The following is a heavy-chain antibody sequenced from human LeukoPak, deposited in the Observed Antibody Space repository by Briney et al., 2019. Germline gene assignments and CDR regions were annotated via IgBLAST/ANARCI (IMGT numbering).Heavy chain of an antibody. CDR1: GFTFSSYD. V-gene: IGHV3-13*04. D-gene: IGHD3-10*01. CDR3: ARGHGSGSHPYYLDY. CDR2: AGIIGDT. Sequence: PGGSLRLSCAASGFTFSSYDMHWVRQATGRGLEWVSSAGIIGDTYYPGSVKGRFTISREDAMNSLYLQMNSLRAGDTAVYYCARGHGSGSHPYYLDYWGQGTLVTVSS. J-gene: IGHJ4*02.